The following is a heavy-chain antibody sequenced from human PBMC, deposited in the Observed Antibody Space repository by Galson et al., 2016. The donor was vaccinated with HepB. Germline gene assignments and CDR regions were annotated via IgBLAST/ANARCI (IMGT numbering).Heavy chain of an antibody. J-gene: IGHJ4*02. Sequence: SLRLSCATSGFTFTRYSMYWVRQAPGKGLEWISPISSSSTYIYYADSVKGRFTVSRDNAETSLYLQMNNLIVEDTGVYYWARYSAYWGQGTLVTVSS. CDR2: ISSSSTYI. V-gene: IGHV3-21*03. D-gene: IGHD2-21*01. CDR1: GFTFTRYS. CDR3: ARYSAY.